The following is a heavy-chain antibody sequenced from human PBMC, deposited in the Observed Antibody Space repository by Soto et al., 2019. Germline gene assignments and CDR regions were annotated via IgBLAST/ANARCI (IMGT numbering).Heavy chain of an antibody. CDR1: RYTXTSYA. Sequence: ASVKVSCKASRYTXTSYAMHWVRQAPGQRLEWMGWINAGNGNTRYSQKFQGRVTITGDTSASTAYMELSSLTSEDTAVYYCAKESIMDVWGQGTTVTVSS. J-gene: IGHJ6*02. CDR3: AKESIMDV. CDR2: INAGNGNT. V-gene: IGHV1-3*01.